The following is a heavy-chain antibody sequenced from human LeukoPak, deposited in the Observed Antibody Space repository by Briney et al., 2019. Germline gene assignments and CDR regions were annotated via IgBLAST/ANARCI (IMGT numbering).Heavy chain of an antibody. J-gene: IGHJ5*02. V-gene: IGHV4-59*01. Sequence: SETLSLTCTVSSGSISTYYWSWIRQPPGKPPEWIGYIYNPGRTNNNSSLRSRVTFSLDTSKNQFSLKLTSVTAADTAVYFCARGEPLLWFDPWGQGTLVTVSS. CDR2: IYNPGRT. D-gene: IGHD3-10*01. CDR3: ARGEPLLWFDP. CDR1: SGSISTYY.